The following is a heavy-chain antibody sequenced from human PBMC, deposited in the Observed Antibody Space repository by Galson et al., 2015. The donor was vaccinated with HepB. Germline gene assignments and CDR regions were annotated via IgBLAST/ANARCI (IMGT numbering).Heavy chain of an antibody. J-gene: IGHJ1*01. D-gene: IGHD1-26*01. CDR3: AKDAFSSGSYLGSRYFQH. CDR1: GFTFSSYA. V-gene: IGHV3-23*01. CDR2: ISGSGGST. Sequence: SLRLSCAASGFTFSSYAMSWVRQAPGKGLEWVSAISGSGGSTYYADSVKGRFTISRDNSKNTLYLQMNSLRAEDTAVYYCAKDAFSSGSYLGSRYFQHWGQGTLVTVSS.